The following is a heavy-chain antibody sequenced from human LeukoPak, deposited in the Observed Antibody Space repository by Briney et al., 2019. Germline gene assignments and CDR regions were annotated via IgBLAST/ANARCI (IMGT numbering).Heavy chain of an antibody. J-gene: IGHJ4*02. V-gene: IGHV3-7*03. CDR2: TKPDGSEK. CDR1: GFAFSTYW. CDR3: AKDPWGSRGYFDY. D-gene: IGHD7-27*01. Sequence: GGSLRLSCAASGFAFSTYWMSWVRQAPGKGLEWVANTKPDGSEKYYVDSVKGRFTISRDNAKNTVYLRMNSLRAEDTAIYYCAKDPWGSRGYFDYWGQGTLVTVSS.